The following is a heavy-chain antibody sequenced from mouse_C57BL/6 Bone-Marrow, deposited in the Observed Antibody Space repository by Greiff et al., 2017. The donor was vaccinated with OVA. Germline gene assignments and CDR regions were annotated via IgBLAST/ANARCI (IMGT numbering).Heavy chain of an antibody. Sequence: QVQLQQSGAELVKPGASVMLSCKASGYTFTEYTIHWVKQRSGQGLEWFGWFYPGSGSIKYNEKFKDNATLTADKSSSTVYMELSRLTSEDSAVYFCARHGYYGSSYQYYFDYWGQGTTLTVSS. CDR1: GYTFTEYT. V-gene: IGHV1-62-2*01. J-gene: IGHJ2*01. CDR2: FYPGSGSI. CDR3: ARHGYYGSSYQYYFDY. D-gene: IGHD1-1*01.